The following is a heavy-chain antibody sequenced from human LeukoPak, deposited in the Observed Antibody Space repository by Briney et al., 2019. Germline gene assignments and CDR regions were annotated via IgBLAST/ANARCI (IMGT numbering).Heavy chain of an antibody. CDR2: VNPTSGGT. J-gene: IGHJ4*02. CDR1: GYTFTSYY. Sequence: ASVKVSCKTSGYTFTSYYMHWVRQPPGQGLEWMGWVNPTSGGTNYAQKFQGRVTMTRDTSISTVYMELSWLRFDVTAVYYRARNYYGSGIYYNPGGYWGQGTLVTVSS. D-gene: IGHD3-10*01. V-gene: IGHV1-2*02. CDR3: ARNYYGSGIYYNPGGY.